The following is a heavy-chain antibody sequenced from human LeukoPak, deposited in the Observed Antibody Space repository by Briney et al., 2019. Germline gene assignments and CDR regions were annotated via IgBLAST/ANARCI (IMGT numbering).Heavy chain of an antibody. CDR2: IKEDGSEK. J-gene: IGHJ3*02. CDR3: ARDWVAGVPFDAFDI. V-gene: IGHV3-7*01. CDR1: GFTLSSYW. Sequence: PGGSLRLSCAASGFTLSSYWMSWVRQAPGKGLEWVANIKEDGSEKYYVDSVEGRFTISRDNAKNSLYLHMNSLTAEDTAMYYCARDWVAGVPFDAFDIWGQGIMVSVSS. D-gene: IGHD3-10*01.